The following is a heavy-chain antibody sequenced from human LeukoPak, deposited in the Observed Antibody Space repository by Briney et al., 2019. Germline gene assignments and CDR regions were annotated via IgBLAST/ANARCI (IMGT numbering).Heavy chain of an antibody. CDR2: ISSSGSTI. CDR1: GFTFSDYY. V-gene: IGHV3-11*01. D-gene: IGHD2-2*01. Sequence: GGSLRLSCAASGFTFSDYYMSWIRQAPGKGLEWISYISSSGSTIYYADSVKGRFTISRDNAKNSLYLQMNSLRVEDMAVYYCARTYCTSTSCYAGWFDPWGQGTLVTVSS. CDR3: ARTYCTSTSCYAGWFDP. J-gene: IGHJ5*02.